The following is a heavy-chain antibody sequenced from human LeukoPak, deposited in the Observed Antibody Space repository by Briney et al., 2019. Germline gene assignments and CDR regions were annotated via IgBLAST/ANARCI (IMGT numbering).Heavy chain of an antibody. J-gene: IGHJ6*02. D-gene: IGHD3/OR15-3a*01. CDR3: ARDIDVGPYGMDV. Sequence: ASVKVSCKTSGYTFISYAMHWVRQAPGQRLEWMGWINTVNGNTKYSQKFQGRVTITRDTSARTAYMELSSLRSEDTAVYYCARDIDVGPYGMDVWGQGTTVTVSS. CDR2: INTVNGNT. V-gene: IGHV1-3*04. CDR1: GYTFISYA.